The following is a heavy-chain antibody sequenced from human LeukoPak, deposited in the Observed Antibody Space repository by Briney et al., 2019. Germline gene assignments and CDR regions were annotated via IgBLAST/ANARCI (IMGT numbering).Heavy chain of an antibody. D-gene: IGHD1-14*01. J-gene: IGHJ3*02. V-gene: IGHV1-8*03. CDR2: INPNSGNT. CDR1: GYTFTSYD. CDR3: ARANPGADDAFDI. Sequence: ASVKVSCKASGYTFTSYDINWVRQATGQGLEWMGWINPNSGNTGYAQKFQGRVTITRNTSISTAYMELSSLRSEDTAVYYCARANPGADDAFDIWGQGTMVTVSS.